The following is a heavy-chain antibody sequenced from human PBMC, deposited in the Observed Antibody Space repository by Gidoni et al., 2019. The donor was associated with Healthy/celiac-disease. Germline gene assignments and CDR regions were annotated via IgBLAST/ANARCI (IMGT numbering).Heavy chain of an antibody. Sequence: EVQLVESGGGLVKPGGSLRLSCAASGVTCSNAWMNWVRQAPGKGLEWVGRIKSNTDGGTTDYAAPVKGRFTISRDDSKNTLYLQMSSLKTEDTAVYYCTSIQLPGMDFDYWGQGTLVTVSS. D-gene: IGHD5-18*01. CDR1: GVTCSNAW. CDR2: IKSNTDGGTT. V-gene: IGHV3-15*07. CDR3: TSIQLPGMDFDY. J-gene: IGHJ4*02.